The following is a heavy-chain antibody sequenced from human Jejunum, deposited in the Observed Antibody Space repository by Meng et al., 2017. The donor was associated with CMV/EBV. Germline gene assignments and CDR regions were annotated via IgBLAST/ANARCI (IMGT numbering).Heavy chain of an antibody. J-gene: IGHJ4*02. D-gene: IGHD5-18*01. CDR3: ARGGWRFSFGSFDY. CDR1: GFTFGSYA. Sequence: SGFTFGSYAMNLVRPAPGKGLEWVSYIGSSGRTIYFADSVRGRFTISRDNAKNSLYLQMNSLTGEDTAMYYCARGGWRFSFGSFDYWGQGALVTVSS. CDR2: IGSSGRTI. V-gene: IGHV3-48*04.